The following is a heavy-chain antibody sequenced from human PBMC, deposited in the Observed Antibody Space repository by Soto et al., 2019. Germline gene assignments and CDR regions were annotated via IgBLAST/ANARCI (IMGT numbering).Heavy chain of an antibody. D-gene: IGHD3-3*01. V-gene: IGHV4-34*01. CDR2: INHSGST. Sequence: SDTLSLTCAVYGGSFSGYYWSWIRQPPGKGLEWIGEINHSGSTNYNPSLKSRVTISVDTSKNQFSLKLSSVTAADTAVYYCARGGGYYTRDYYYYYYMDAWGKGTRVTVS. CDR1: GGSFSGYY. CDR3: ARGGGYYTRDYYYYYYMDA. J-gene: IGHJ6*03.